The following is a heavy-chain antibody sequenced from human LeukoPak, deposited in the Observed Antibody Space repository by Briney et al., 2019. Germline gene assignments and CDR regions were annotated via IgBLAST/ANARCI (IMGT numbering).Heavy chain of an antibody. Sequence: GASVKVSCKASGYTFTSYGISWVRQAPGQGLEWMGWINPNSGGTNYAQKFQGRVTMTRDTSISTAYMELSRLRSDDTAVYYCARSRRYCSSTSCPNWFDPWGQGTLVTVSS. D-gene: IGHD2-2*01. CDR1: GYTFTSYG. V-gene: IGHV1-2*02. J-gene: IGHJ5*02. CDR3: ARSRRYCSSTSCPNWFDP. CDR2: INPNSGGT.